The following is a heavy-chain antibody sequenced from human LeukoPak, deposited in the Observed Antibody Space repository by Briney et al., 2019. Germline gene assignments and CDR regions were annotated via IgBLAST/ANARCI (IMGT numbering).Heavy chain of an antibody. Sequence: GRSLRLSCAASGFTFSSYAMHWVRQAPGKGLEWVAVISYDGSNKYYADSVKGRFTISRDNSKNTLYLQMNSLRAEDTAVYYCAREGQWLVSPEVNYYYGMDVWGQGTTVTVSS. J-gene: IGHJ6*02. V-gene: IGHV3-30*04. CDR3: AREGQWLVSPEVNYYYGMDV. CDR2: ISYDGSNK. CDR1: GFTFSSYA. D-gene: IGHD6-19*01.